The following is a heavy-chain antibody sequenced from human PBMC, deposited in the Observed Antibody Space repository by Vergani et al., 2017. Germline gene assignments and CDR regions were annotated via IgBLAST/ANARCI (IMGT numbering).Heavy chain of an antibody. CDR2: INPSGGST. Sequence: QVQLVQSGAEVKKPGASEKVSCKASGYTFTSYYMHWVRQAPGQGLEWMGIINPSGGSTSYAQKFQGRVTMTRDTSTSTVYMELSSLRSEDTAVYYCARGXDYYDSSGYYWFDYWGQGTLVTVSS. J-gene: IGHJ4*02. CDR3: ARGXDYYDSSGYYWFDY. V-gene: IGHV1-46*03. CDR1: GYTFTSYY. D-gene: IGHD3-22*01.